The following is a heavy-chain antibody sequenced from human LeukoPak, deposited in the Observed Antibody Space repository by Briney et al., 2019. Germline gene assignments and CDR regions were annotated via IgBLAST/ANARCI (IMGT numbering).Heavy chain of an antibody. Sequence: SETLSLTCSVSGGSISSSYWSWIRQPAGKGLEWIGRIYTSGTFNYNPSLKSRVTMSVDTSKNQYSLKLTSVTAADTAVYYCARIVLGYCSGGSCRWGAFDIWGQGTMVTVSS. J-gene: IGHJ3*02. CDR1: GGSISSSY. CDR2: IYTSGTF. D-gene: IGHD2-15*01. V-gene: IGHV4-4*07. CDR3: ARIVLGYCSGGSCRWGAFDI.